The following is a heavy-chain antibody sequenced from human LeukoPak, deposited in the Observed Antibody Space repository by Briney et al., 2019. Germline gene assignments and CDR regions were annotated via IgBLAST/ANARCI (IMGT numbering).Heavy chain of an antibody. CDR3: ANRHLNTMVRGVHY. V-gene: IGHV3-30*02. D-gene: IGHD3-10*01. CDR1: GFTFSSYG. Sequence: GGSLRLSCAASGFTFSSYGMHWVRQAPGKGLEWVAFIRYDGSNKYYADSVKGRFTISRDNSKNTLYLQMNSLRAEDTAVYYCANRHLNTMVRGVHYWGQGTLVTVSS. J-gene: IGHJ4*02. CDR2: IRYDGSNK.